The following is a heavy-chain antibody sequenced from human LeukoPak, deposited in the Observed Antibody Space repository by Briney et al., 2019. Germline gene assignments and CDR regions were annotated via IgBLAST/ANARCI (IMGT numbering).Heavy chain of an antibody. Sequence: GGSLRLSCAASGFTFPNYAMSWVRQAPGKGLEWVSAITASGGSTFYADSVKGRFTISRDNSKNTLYLQTNSLRAEDTAVYYCAKGLDGYSSSWVSLYFDYWGQGTLVTVSS. CDR1: GFTFPNYA. D-gene: IGHD6-13*01. V-gene: IGHV3-23*01. CDR3: AKGLDGYSSSWVSLYFDY. CDR2: ITASGGST. J-gene: IGHJ4*02.